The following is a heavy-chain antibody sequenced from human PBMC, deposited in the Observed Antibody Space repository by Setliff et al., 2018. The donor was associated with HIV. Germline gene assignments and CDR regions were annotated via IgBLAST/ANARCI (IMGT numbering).Heavy chain of an antibody. CDR2: IYYSGST. CDR3: ARDSGYSFGFNYFDY. CDR1: GDSISSYC. V-gene: IGHV4-59*01. J-gene: IGHJ4*02. D-gene: IGHD5-18*01. Sequence: SETLSLTCTVSGDSISSYCWSWIRQPPGKGLEWIGYIYYSGSTNYNPSLKSRVTISLDMSKNQFSLRLSSVTAADTAVYYCARDSGYSFGFNYFDYWGQGTLVTVSS.